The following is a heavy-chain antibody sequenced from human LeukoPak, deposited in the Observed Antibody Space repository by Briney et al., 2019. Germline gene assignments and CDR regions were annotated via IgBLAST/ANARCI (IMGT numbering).Heavy chain of an antibody. D-gene: IGHD1-26*01. J-gene: IGHJ4*02. CDR2: INPASGAT. CDR3: ARSQTGTYPQPPDY. V-gene: IGHV1-2*02. CDR1: GYTFTGYY. Sequence: ASVKVSCKASGYTFTGYYMHWVRQAPGQGLEWMGWINPASGATNYAQNFQGRVTMTRDTSISTAYMDLSRLRSDDTAVYYCARSQTGTYPQPPDYWGQGTLVTVSS.